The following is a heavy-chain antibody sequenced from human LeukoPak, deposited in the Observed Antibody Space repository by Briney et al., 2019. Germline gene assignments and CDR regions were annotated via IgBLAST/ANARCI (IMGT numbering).Heavy chain of an antibody. D-gene: IGHD2-21*02. V-gene: IGHV1-18*04. J-gene: IGHJ4*02. CDR1: GYTFTGYY. Sequence: ASVKVSCKASGYTFTGYYMHWVRQAPWKGLEWMGCISAYNGNTNYAQKLQGRVTITTDTSTSTAYMELRSLRADDTAVYYCARVGLAYCGGDCYYSWGQGTLVTVSS. CDR3: ARVGLAYCGGDCYYS. CDR2: ISAYNGNT.